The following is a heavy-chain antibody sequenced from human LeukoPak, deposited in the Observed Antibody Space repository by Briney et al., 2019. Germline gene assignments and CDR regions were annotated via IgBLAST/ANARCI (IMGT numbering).Heavy chain of an antibody. J-gene: IGHJ4*02. CDR2: ISSSSSYI. V-gene: IGHV3-21*01. CDR3: ARDGVRDGLYFDR. D-gene: IGHD5-24*01. CDR1: GFTFSSYS. Sequence: GGSLRLSCAASGFTFSSYSMNWVRQAPGKGLEWVSSISSSSSYIYYADSVKGRFTISRDNAKNSLYLQMNSLRDEDTAVYSCARDGVRDGLYFDRWGQGTLVTVSS.